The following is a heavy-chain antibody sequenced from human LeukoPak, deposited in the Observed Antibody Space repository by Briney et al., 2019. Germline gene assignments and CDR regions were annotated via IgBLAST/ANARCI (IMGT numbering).Heavy chain of an antibody. CDR3: AAAPYYFDY. J-gene: IGHJ4*02. Sequence: SETLSLTCPVYGGSLSGYYWSWIRQPPGKGLEWIWEINHSGSTTYNPSLKSRVTISVDTSKNQFSLKLSSVTAADTAVYYCAAAPYYFDYWGQGTLVTVSS. CDR2: INHSGST. D-gene: IGHD2-15*01. V-gene: IGHV4-34*01. CDR1: GGSLSGYY.